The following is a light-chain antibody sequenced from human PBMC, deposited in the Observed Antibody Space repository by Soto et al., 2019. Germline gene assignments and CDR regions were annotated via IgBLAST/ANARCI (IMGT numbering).Light chain of an antibody. CDR1: SSDVGGYNS. CDR3: SSYTSSTTLV. Sequence: QSVLTQPASVSGSPGQSITISCTGTSSDVGGYNSVSWYQQHPGKAPKLMIYDVSNRPSGISNRFSVSKSGNTASLTISGLQAEDEADYYCSSYTSSTTLVFGGGTQLTVL. V-gene: IGLV2-14*03. J-gene: IGLJ2*01. CDR2: DVS.